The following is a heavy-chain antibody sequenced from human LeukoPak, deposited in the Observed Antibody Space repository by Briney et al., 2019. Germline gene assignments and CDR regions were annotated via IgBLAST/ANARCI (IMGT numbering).Heavy chain of an antibody. CDR1: GYSISSGYY. Sequence: SETLSLTCTVSGYSISSGYYWGWIRQPPGKGLEWIGSIYHSGSTYYNPSLKSRVTISVDTSKNQFSLKLNSVTAADTAAYYCARLFRRIAAGGCFDPWGQGTLVTVSS. V-gene: IGHV4-38-2*02. D-gene: IGHD6-13*01. J-gene: IGHJ5*02. CDR2: IYHSGST. CDR3: ARLFRRIAAGGCFDP.